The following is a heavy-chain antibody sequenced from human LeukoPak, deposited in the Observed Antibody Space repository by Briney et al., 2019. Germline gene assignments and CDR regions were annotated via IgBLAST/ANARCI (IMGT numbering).Heavy chain of an antibody. V-gene: IGHV3-7*02. Sequence: PGGSLRLPCAASGFTFSNIWMSWVRQAPGKGLEWVANIKHDGSETNYVDSVKGRFTISRDNAKNSLHLQMNSLRAEDTAVYYCAKNGGPHGMDVWGQGTTVTVSS. CDR1: GFTFSNIW. D-gene: IGHD3-10*01. CDR3: AKNGGPHGMDV. J-gene: IGHJ6*02. CDR2: IKHDGSET.